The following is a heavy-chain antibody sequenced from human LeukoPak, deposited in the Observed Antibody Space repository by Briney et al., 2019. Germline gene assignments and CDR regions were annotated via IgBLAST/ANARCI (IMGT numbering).Heavy chain of an antibody. CDR3: ARDAGGRYYYDSSGATGWYLDL. D-gene: IGHD3-22*01. CDR2: IYYGGST. CDR1: GGSISSSSYY. Sequence: SETLSLTCSVSGGSISSSSYYWGWIRQPPGKGLEWIGSIYYGGSTSYNPSLKSRVTISVNTSKNQFSLKLSSVTAADTAVYYCARDAGGRYYYDSSGATGWYLDLWGRGTLVTVSS. J-gene: IGHJ2*01. V-gene: IGHV4-39*07.